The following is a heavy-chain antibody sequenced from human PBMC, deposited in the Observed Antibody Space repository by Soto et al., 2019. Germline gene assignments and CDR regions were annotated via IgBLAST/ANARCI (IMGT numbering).Heavy chain of an antibody. D-gene: IGHD2-15*01. CDR3: ARDHGGSNRRDY. V-gene: IGHV1-69*08. CDR1: GGTFSSYT. CDR2: IIPILGIA. Sequence: QVQLVQSGAEVKKPGSSEKVSCKASGGTFSSYTISWVRQAPGQGLEWMGRIIPILGIANYAQKFQGRVTITADKSTSTAYMELSSLRSEDTAVYYCARDHGGSNRRDYWGQGTLVTVSS. J-gene: IGHJ4*02.